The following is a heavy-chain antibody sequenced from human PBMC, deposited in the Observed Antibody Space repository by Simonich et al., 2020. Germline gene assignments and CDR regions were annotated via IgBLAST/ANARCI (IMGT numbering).Heavy chain of an antibody. CDR2: ISDDGGNK. Sequence: QVQLVESGGGVVQPGRSLRLSCAASGFTFSSYAMHWVRQAPGKGLEGVAVISDDGGNKYYADSVKGRFTISRDNSKNTLYLQMNSLRAEDTAVYYCARDRNWGWFDPWGQGTLVTVSS. CDR3: ARDRNWGWFDP. CDR1: GFTFSSYA. V-gene: IGHV3-30*07. J-gene: IGHJ5*02. D-gene: IGHD7-27*01.